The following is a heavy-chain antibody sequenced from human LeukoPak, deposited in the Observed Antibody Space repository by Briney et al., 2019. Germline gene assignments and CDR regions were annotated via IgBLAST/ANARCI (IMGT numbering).Heavy chain of an antibody. CDR1: GGSISTFY. V-gene: IGHV4-4*07. J-gene: IGHJ5*02. D-gene: IGHD6-25*01. CDR3: AREGGDPRWLDP. Sequence: PSETLSLTCTVSGGSISTFYWTWIRQPAGKGLEWIGRINNSGSTNYNPSLRNRVSISVDRSKNQFSVTLSSVTAADTAVYFCAREGGDPRWLDPWGQGTLVTVSS. CDR2: INNSGST.